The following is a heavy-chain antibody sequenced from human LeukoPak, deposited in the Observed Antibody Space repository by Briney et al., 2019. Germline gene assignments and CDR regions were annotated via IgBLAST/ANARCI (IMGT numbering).Heavy chain of an antibody. CDR2: INTDGSNT. CDR1: GFTFRDHW. CDR3: ARDGGRWLQSLDY. Sequence: GGSLRLSCTASGFTFRDHWMHWVRQAPGKGLVWVSRINTDGSNTTYADSVKGRFTIPRDNAKNSLYLQMNSLRAEDTAVYYCARDGGRWLQSLDYWGQGTLVTVSS. V-gene: IGHV3-74*03. J-gene: IGHJ4*02. D-gene: IGHD5-24*01.